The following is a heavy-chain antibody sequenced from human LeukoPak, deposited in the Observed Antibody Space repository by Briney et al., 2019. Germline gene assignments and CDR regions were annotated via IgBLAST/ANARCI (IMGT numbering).Heavy chain of an antibody. CDR3: ARGRLLWFGESSPCFDY. J-gene: IGHJ4*02. CDR2: INHSGST. V-gene: IGHV4-34*01. Sequence: PSETLSLTCAVYGGSFSGYYWSWIRQPPGKGLEWIGEINHSGSTNYSPSLKSRVTISVDTSKNQFSLKLSSVTAADTAVYYCARGRLLWFGESSPCFDYWGQGTLVTVSS. D-gene: IGHD3-10*01. CDR1: GGSFSGYY.